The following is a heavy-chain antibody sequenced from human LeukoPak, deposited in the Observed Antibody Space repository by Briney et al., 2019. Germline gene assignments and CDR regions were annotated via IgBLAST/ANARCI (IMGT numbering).Heavy chain of an antibody. V-gene: IGHV3-30*02. J-gene: IGHJ4*01. CDR2: IRYDGSDK. CDR1: GFIFSSYG. Sequence: QTGGSLRLSCAASGFIFSSYGMHWVRQAPGKGLEWVTFIRYDGSDKYYADSVNGRFTISRDNSKNTVYLQMNSLRAEDTAVYYCAKDRERVLTSTSCSFDSWGHGTLVTVSS. D-gene: IGHD2-2*01. CDR3: AKDRERVLTSTSCSFDS.